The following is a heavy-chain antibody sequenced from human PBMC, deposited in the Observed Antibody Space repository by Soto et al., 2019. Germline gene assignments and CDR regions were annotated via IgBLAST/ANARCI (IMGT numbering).Heavy chain of an antibody. V-gene: IGHV4-59*01. CDR3: AREHSCSWYWFDP. D-gene: IGHD6-13*01. Sequence: QVQLQESGPGLVKPSETLSLTCTVSGGSISSYYWSWIRQPPGKGLEWIGYIYYSGSTNYNPFLETRATKSVDTSKNQFSLRLSSVTAADTAVYYCAREHSCSWYWFDPWGQGTLVTVSS. CDR2: IYYSGST. J-gene: IGHJ5*02. CDR1: GGSISSYY.